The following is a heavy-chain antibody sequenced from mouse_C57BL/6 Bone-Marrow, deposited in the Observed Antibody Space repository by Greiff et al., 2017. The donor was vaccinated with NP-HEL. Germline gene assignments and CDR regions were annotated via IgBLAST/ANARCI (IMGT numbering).Heavy chain of an antibody. CDR2: IYPRSGNT. J-gene: IGHJ2*01. CDR1: GYTFTSYG. CDR3: ARRHYGSREFDY. D-gene: IGHD1-1*01. V-gene: IGHV1-81*01. Sequence: VQLQQSGAELARPGASVKLSCKASGYTFTSYGISWVKQRTGQGLEWIGEIYPRSGNTYYNEKFKGKATLTADKSSSTAYRELRSLTYEDSAVYFCARRHYGSREFDYGGQGTTLTVSS.